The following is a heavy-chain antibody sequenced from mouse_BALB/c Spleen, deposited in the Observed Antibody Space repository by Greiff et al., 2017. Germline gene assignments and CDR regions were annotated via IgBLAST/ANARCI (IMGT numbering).Heavy chain of an antibody. Sequence: LHLVESGPGLVAPSQSLSITCTVSGFSLTSYGVHWVRQPPGKGLEWLGVIWAGGSTNYNSALMSRLSISKDNSKSQVFLKMNSLQTDDTTMYYCARDAPNCAMEYWGQGTSVTVSS. V-gene: IGHV2-9*02. J-gene: IGHJ4*01. CDR1: GFSLTSYG. CDR2: IWAGGST. CDR3: ARDAPNCAMEY.